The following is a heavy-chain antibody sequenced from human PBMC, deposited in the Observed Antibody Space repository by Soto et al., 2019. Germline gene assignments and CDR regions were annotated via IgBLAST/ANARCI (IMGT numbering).Heavy chain of an antibody. CDR1: GGSISSYY. D-gene: IGHD1-1*01. Sequence: PSETLSLTCTVSGGSISSYYWSWIRQPPGKGLEWIGYIYYSGSTNYNPSLKSRVTISVDTSKNQFSMKLSSVTAADTAVYYCASLGTTGTTSHFLWWFDPWGQGTLVTVSS. J-gene: IGHJ5*02. CDR3: ASLGTTGTTSHFLWWFDP. V-gene: IGHV4-59*08. CDR2: IYYSGST.